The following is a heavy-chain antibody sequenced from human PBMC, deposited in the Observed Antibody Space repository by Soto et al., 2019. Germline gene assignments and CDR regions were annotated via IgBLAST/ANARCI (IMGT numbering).Heavy chain of an antibody. CDR1: GYTFTSYA. CDR3: ARDRNYYGSGYNWFDP. J-gene: IGHJ5*02. V-gene: IGHV1-3*01. CDR2: INAGNGNT. D-gene: IGHD3-10*01. Sequence: ASVKVSCKASGYTFTSYAMHWVRQAPGQRLEWMGWINAGNGNTKYSQKFQGRVTITRDTSASTAYMELSSLRSEDSAVYYCARDRNYYGSGYNWFDPWGQGTLVTVSS.